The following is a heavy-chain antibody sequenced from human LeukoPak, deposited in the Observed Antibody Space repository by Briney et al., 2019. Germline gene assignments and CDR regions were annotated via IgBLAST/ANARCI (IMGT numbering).Heavy chain of an antibody. CDR3: ARDRFGGWSSGGFDY. D-gene: IGHD6-19*01. CDR2: IRYDGTNK. J-gene: IGHJ4*02. CDR1: GFTIRIYG. V-gene: IGHV3-30*02. Sequence: GGSLRLSCAASGFTIRIYGMHWVRQAPGKGLEWVAFIRYDGTNKYYADSVKGRCTISRDNSKNSLYLQMNSLRAEDTAVYYCARDRFGGWSSGGFDYWGQGTLVTVSS.